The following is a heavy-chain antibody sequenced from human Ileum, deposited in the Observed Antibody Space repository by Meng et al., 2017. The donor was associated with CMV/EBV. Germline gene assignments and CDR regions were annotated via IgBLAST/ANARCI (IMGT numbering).Heavy chain of an antibody. Sequence: GESLKISCAASGFTCSSYVMHWVRQAPGKGLEFVAVISSDGGNIFYAASVKGRFTISRDNTQDSLYLQMNNVGAEDTGLYYCVRGSGSFYSWGQGTLVTVSS. CDR2: ISSDGGNI. V-gene: IGHV3-30-3*01. CDR3: VRGSGSFYS. CDR1: GFTCSSYV. J-gene: IGHJ5*02. D-gene: IGHD1-26*01.